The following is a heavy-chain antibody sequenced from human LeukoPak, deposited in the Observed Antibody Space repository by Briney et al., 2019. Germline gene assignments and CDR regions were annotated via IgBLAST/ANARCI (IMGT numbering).Heavy chain of an antibody. CDR1: GGSISSSSYY. D-gene: IGHD6-13*01. J-gene: IGHJ6*03. V-gene: IGHV4-39*07. Sequence: SETLSLTCTVSGGSISSSSYYWGWIRQPPGKGLEWIGTIHDSGSTYYNPSLKSRVTISVDTSKNQFSLKLSSVTAADTAVYYCAVIAAAGAENYYYYYMDVWGKGTTVTVSS. CDR2: IHDSGST. CDR3: AVIAAAGAENYYYYYMDV.